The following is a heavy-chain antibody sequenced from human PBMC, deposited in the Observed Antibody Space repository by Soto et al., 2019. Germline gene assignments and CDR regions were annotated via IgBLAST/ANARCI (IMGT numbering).Heavy chain of an antibody. CDR3: AKDHGYSGFGRY. J-gene: IGHJ4*02. Sequence: GSLRLSCAASGFTFSSYAMSWVRQAPGKGLEWVSAISGSGGSTYYADSVKGRFTISRDNSKNTLYLQMNSLRAEDTAVYYCAKDHGYSGFGRYWGQGTLVTVSS. D-gene: IGHD5-12*01. V-gene: IGHV3-23*01. CDR1: GFTFSSYA. CDR2: ISGSGGST.